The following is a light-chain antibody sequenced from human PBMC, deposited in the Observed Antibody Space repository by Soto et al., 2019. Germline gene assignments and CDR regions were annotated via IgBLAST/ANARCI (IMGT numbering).Light chain of an antibody. Sequence: DIQMTQSPSSLSASVGDRVTITCRASQGISKYLAWYQQKPGKVPKLLIYAASTLQSGVPSRFSGSGSGTYFTLTISSLQPEDVATYYCQKYNDAPPTFGQGTKVEIK. J-gene: IGKJ1*01. CDR3: QKYNDAPPT. CDR1: QGISKY. CDR2: AAS. V-gene: IGKV1-27*01.